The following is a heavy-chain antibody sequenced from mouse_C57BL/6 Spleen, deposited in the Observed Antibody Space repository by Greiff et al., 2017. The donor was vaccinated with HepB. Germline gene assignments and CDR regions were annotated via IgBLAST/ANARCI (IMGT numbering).Heavy chain of an antibody. J-gene: IGHJ2*01. CDR2: IDPETGGT. CDR3: TRANGYDYFDY. D-gene: IGHD2-2*01. CDR1: GYTFTDYE. Sequence: QVQLQQSGAELVRPGASVTLSCKASGYTFTDYEMHWVKQTPVHGLEWIGAIDPETGGTAYNQKFKGKAILTADKSSSTAYMELRSLTSEDSAVYYCTRANGYDYFDYWGQGTTLTVSS. V-gene: IGHV1-15*01.